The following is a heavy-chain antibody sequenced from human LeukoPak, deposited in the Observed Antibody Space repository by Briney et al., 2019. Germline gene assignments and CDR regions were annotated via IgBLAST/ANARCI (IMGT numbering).Heavy chain of an antibody. V-gene: IGHV3-74*01. CDR3: TRGDFYVGAQDY. Sequence: GGSLRLSCAASGFTFSSYSMHWVRQAPGKGLEWVSRINSDGSDTSYADSVKGRFTISRDNAKNTLYLQMNGLRAGDTALYYCTRGDFYVGAQDYWGQGTLVAVYS. CDR1: GFTFSSYS. J-gene: IGHJ4*02. D-gene: IGHD1-26*01. CDR2: INSDGSDT.